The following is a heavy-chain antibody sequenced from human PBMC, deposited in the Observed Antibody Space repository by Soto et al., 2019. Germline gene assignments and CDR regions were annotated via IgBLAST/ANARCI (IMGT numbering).Heavy chain of an antibody. D-gene: IGHD2-15*01. J-gene: IGHJ5*02. Sequence: GGSLRLSCVASGFTFSRFSMDWVRQAPGKGLEWLSYISTTGNTIFYADSVKGRFTISRDNANNSLSLQMNSLRDEDTAVYYCARGNFEVVVSSSRWFDPWGQGTLVTVSS. CDR3: ARGNFEVVVSSSRWFDP. CDR1: GFTFSRFS. V-gene: IGHV3-48*02. CDR2: ISTTGNTI.